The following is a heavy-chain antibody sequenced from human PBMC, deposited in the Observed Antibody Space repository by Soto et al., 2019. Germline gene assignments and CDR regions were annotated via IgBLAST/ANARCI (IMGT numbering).Heavy chain of an antibody. V-gene: IGHV3-7*01. CDR2: INQDGSEK. CDR1: GFTFSNFW. J-gene: IGHJ6*02. Sequence: EVQLVESGGGLVQPGRSLRLSCAASGFTFSNFWMNWVRQAPGKGLEWVASINQDGSEKYYVDSVKGRFTISRDNAKNSLYLLMNSLSVEDTAVYYCGRDMAVWGQGTTVTVSS. CDR3: GRDMAV.